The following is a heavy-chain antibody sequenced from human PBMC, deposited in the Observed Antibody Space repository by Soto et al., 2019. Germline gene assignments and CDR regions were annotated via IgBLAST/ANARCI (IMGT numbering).Heavy chain of an antibody. CDR2: IYSGDST. J-gene: IGHJ4*02. D-gene: IGHD3-22*01. Sequence: GGSLRLSCAASGFTVSTNYMSWVRQAPGKGLEWVSVIYSGDSTYYADSVKGRFTISRDNSKNTLYLQMNSLRAEDTAVYYCARTGSGYFFYFDYWGQGTLVTV. V-gene: IGHV3-66*01. CDR1: GFTVSTNY. CDR3: ARTGSGYFFYFDY.